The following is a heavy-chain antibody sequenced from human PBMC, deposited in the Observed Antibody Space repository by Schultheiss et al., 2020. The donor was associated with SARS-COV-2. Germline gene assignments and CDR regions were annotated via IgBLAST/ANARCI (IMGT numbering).Heavy chain of an antibody. CDR2: IDWDDDK. CDR1: GFSLSTSGMC. CDR3: AHLYCSSTSCSNWFDP. Sequence: SGPTLVKPTQTLTLACSFSGFSLSTSGMCVSWIRQPPGKALEWLARIDWDDDKFYSTSLKTRLTISKDTSKNQVVLTMTNMDPVDTATYYCAHLYCSSTSCSNWFDPWGQGTLVTVSS. V-gene: IGHV2-70*12. D-gene: IGHD2-2*01. J-gene: IGHJ5*02.